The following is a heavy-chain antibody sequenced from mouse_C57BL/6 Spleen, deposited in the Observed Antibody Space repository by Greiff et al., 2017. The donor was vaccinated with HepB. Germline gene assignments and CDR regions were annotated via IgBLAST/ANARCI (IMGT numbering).Heavy chain of an antibody. CDR1: GYTFTSYW. V-gene: IGHV1-69*01. J-gene: IGHJ4*01. CDR3: ARGGKGMDY. CDR2: IDPSDSYT. Sequence: QVQLQQPGAELVMPGASVKLSCKASGYTFTSYWMHWVKQRPGKGLEWIGEIDPSDSYTNYNQKFKGKSTLTVDKSSSTAYMQLSSLTSEDSAVYYCARGGKGMDYWGQGTSVTVSS.